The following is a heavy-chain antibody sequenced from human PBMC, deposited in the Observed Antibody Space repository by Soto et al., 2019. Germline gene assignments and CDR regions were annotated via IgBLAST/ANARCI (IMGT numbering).Heavy chain of an antibody. CDR1: GSSISSYY. Sequence: ETLSLTCTVSGSSISSYYWSWIRQPPGKGLEWIGYIYYSGSTNYNPSLKSRVTISVDTSNNQFSLKLSSVTAADTAVYYCARGLITGSHYSGGWYYFDSWGQGTQVTV. V-gene: IGHV4-59*01. J-gene: IGHJ4*02. D-gene: IGHD6-19*01. CDR3: ARGLITGSHYSGGWYYFDS. CDR2: IYYSGST.